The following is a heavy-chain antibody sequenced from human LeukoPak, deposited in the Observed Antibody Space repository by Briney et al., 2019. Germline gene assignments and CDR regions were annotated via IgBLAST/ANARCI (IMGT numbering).Heavy chain of an antibody. V-gene: IGHV3-23*01. CDR3: AKANILTGSYYFDY. CDR2: LGGSGGSI. J-gene: IGHJ4*02. CDR1: GFTFSSYA. D-gene: IGHD3-9*01. Sequence: PGGSLRLSCAASGFTFSSYAMSWVRQAPGKGLECVSGLGGSGGSIYYADSVKGRFTISRDNSKNTLYLQMNSLRAEDTAVYYCAKANILTGSYYFDYWGQGTLVTVSS.